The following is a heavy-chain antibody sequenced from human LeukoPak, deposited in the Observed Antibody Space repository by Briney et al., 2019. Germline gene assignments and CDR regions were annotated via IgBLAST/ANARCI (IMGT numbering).Heavy chain of an antibody. CDR2: ISAYNGDT. V-gene: IGHV1-18*01. D-gene: IGHD3-22*01. CDR3: AKAPYYYDSSAGTFDI. J-gene: IGHJ3*02. Sequence: VRQAPGQGLEWMGWISAYNGDTNYAQKLQGRVTMTTDTSTSTAYMELRSLRSDDTAVYYCAKAPYYYDSSAGTFDIWGQGTMVTVSS.